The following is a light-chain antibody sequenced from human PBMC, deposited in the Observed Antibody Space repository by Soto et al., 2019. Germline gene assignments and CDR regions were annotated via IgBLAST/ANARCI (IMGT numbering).Light chain of an antibody. J-gene: IGKJ2*01. V-gene: IGKV1-5*01. Sequence: DIQMTQSPSTLSASVGDRVTITCRASQSIRSWLAWYQQKPGKAPKLLIYDASSMESGVPSRFSGSGSGTEFTLTISSLQPDDFATYYRQQYNSYSYTFGQGTKLEIK. CDR1: QSIRSW. CDR3: QQYNSYSYT. CDR2: DAS.